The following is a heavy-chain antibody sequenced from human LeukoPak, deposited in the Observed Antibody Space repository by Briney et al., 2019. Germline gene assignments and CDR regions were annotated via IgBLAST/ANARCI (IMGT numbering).Heavy chain of an antibody. Sequence: QSGGFLRLSCAASGFTFSSYWMSWVRQAPGKGLEWVANIKQDGSEKYYVDSVKGRFTISRDNAKNSLYLQMNSLRAEDTAVYYCARAKEDYYGSGSYSTYDWGQGTLVTVSS. V-gene: IGHV3-7*01. CDR2: IKQDGSEK. CDR3: ARAKEDYYGSGSYSTYD. CDR1: GFTFSSYW. D-gene: IGHD3-10*01. J-gene: IGHJ4*02.